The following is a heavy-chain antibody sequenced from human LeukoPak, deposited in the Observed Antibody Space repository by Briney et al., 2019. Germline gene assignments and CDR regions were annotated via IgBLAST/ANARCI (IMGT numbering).Heavy chain of an antibody. V-gene: IGHV1-8*03. CDR1: GYTFTTLD. Sequence: ASVKVSCKASGYTFTTLDINWVRQATGQGLEWMGWINPSSGNTGNAQKFQGRVTITRDTSMSTAYMELSSLRSEDTAVYYCARVDGSPDYWGQGTLVTVSS. D-gene: IGHD2-15*01. J-gene: IGHJ4*02. CDR3: ARVDGSPDY. CDR2: INPSSGNT.